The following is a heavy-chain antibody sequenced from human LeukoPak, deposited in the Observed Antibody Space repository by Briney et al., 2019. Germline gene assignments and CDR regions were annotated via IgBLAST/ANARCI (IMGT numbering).Heavy chain of an antibody. D-gene: IGHD3-10*01. CDR2: IYPGDSDT. Sequence: GESLKFSCKVSGYSFTIYWSGGVRQLPGRGGEGMGIIYPGDSDTRYSPSVQGQVTISADKAISTAYLQRSSLKASDTAMYYCARRADRGYYYYSYGMDVWGQGTTATVSS. J-gene: IGHJ6*02. CDR3: ARRADRGYYYYSYGMDV. V-gene: IGHV5-51*01. CDR1: GYSFTIYW.